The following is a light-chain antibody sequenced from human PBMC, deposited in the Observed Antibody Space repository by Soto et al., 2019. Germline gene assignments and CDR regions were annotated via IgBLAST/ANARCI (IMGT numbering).Light chain of an antibody. Sequence: QSALAQPASVSGSPGQSITISCTGTDSDIGSYNYVSWYQHPPGKAPKLIIYEVTNRPSGVSDRVSGSKSANTASLTISGLQADDEADYYCSSYTSGSMLFGGGTKLTVL. CDR2: EVT. CDR1: DSDIGSYNY. CDR3: SSYTSGSML. J-gene: IGLJ3*02. V-gene: IGLV2-14*01.